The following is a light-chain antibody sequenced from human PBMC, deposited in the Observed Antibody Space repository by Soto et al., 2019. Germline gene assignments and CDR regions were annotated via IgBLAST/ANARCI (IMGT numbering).Light chain of an antibody. J-gene: IGLJ3*02. CDR3: SSFTSSNTWV. CDR1: SSDVGSYNR. Sequence: QSALTQPPSVSGSPGQSVTISCTGTSSDVGSYNRVSWYQQPPGTAPKLMIYEVSNRPSGVPDRFFGSKSGNTASLTISGLQPEDEADYYCSSFTSSNTWVFGGGTKLTVL. V-gene: IGLV2-18*02. CDR2: EVS.